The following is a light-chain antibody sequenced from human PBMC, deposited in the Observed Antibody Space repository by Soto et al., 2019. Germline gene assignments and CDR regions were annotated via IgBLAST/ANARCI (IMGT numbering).Light chain of an antibody. J-gene: IGKJ1*01. Sequence: DIQMTQSPSSVSASVGDRVTITCRASQSITDWLAWYQQKPGKAPKFLIYKASNLEGGVPSRFSGSESGTEFTLTISSVQPDDFATYYCQYWDDYSWTFGQGTKVEIK. V-gene: IGKV1-5*03. CDR3: QYWDDYSWT. CDR1: QSITDW. CDR2: KAS.